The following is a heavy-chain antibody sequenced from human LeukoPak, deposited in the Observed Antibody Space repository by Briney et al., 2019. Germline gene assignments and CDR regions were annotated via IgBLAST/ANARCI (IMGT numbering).Heavy chain of an antibody. D-gene: IGHD7-27*01. CDR2: VRNDGSDI. V-gene: IGHV3-33*01. CDR1: GFTFNTYG. CDR3: ARDQSPKWGSGERYFDF. Sequence: GGSLRLSWAASGFTFNTYGMHWVRQAPGQGLEWVAVVRNDGSDIYYGDSVMGRFTISRDNSKNTLYLQMNNLRAEDTAVYYCARDQSPKWGSGERYFDFWGQGTLVTVSS. J-gene: IGHJ4*02.